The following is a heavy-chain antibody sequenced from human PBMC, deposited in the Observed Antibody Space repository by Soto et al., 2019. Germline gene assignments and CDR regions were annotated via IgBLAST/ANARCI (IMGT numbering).Heavy chain of an antibody. J-gene: IGHJ4*02. D-gene: IGHD1-26*01. CDR1: GYTFVDHY. CDR3: AMIPYSGSYYGFDY. Sequence: QVQLVQSGAEVKMPGASVTVSCKASGYTFVDHYVHWVRQAPGQGLEWMGWINPKSGATDYVQNFQGRVTMTRDSSISTTYLELSRLTSDDTALYNCAMIPYSGSYYGFDYWGQGTLVTVSS. V-gene: IGHV1-2*02. CDR2: INPKSGAT.